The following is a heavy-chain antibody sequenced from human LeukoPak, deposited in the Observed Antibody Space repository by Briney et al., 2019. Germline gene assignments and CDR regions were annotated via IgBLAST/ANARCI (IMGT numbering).Heavy chain of an antibody. J-gene: IGHJ4*02. D-gene: IGHD1-7*01. CDR1: GGSISSPNW. V-gene: IGHV4-4*02. Sequence: SETLSLTCAVSGGSISSPNWWTWVRQPPGKGLEWIGETYHSGSTNYNPSLKSRVTISVDKSKNQFSLNLSSVTAADTAVYYCAAKTGNYRSLDYWGQGTLVTVSS. CDR2: TYHSGST. CDR3: AAKTGNYRSLDY.